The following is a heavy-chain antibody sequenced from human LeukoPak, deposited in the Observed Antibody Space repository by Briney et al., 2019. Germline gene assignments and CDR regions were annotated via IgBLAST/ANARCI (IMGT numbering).Heavy chain of an antibody. CDR1: GGSFSGYY. CDR2: INHSGST. D-gene: IGHD2-15*01. CDR3: ARVRIESYFEY. V-gene: IGHV4-34*01. Sequence: SETLSLTCAVYGGSFSGYYWSWIRQPPGKGLEWIGEINHSGSTNYNPSLKSRVTISVDTSKNQFSLKLSSVTAADTAVYFCARVRIESYFEYWGQGTLVTVSS. J-gene: IGHJ4*02.